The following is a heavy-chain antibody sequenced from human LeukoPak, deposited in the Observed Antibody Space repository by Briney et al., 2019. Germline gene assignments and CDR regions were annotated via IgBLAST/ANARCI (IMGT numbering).Heavy chain of an antibody. CDR3: ARNDRGRPADY. V-gene: IGHV4-39*01. Sequence: PSETLSLTCTVSGASINNSPYYWAWIRQPPGKELEWIVSMHYSGPTYYNPSLKSRVTISIDTSKNQFSLRLTSVTAADTAVFYCARNDRGRPADYWGQGTLVTVSS. CDR1: GASINNSPYY. J-gene: IGHJ4*02. D-gene: IGHD1-26*01. CDR2: MHYSGPT.